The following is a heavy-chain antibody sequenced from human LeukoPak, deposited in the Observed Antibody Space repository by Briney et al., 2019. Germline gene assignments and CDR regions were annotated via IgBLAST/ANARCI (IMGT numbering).Heavy chain of an antibody. V-gene: IGHV1-2*04. J-gene: IGHJ6*02. CDR2: INPNSGGT. CDR1: GYTFTGYY. D-gene: IGHD3-3*01. Sequence: GASVKVSCKASGYTFTGYYMHWVRQAPGQGLEWMGWINPNSGGTNYAQKFQGWVTMTRDTSISTAYMELSRLRSDDTAVYYCARGAATNYDFWSASADYYGMDVWGQGTTVTVSS. CDR3: ARGAATNYDFWSASADYYGMDV.